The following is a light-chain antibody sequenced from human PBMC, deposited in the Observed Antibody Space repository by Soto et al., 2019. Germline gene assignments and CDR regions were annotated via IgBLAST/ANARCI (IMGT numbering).Light chain of an antibody. J-gene: IGLJ1*01. V-gene: IGLV2-8*01. Sequence: QSGLAQPPPASGSPGQSVTISCPGTKNDIGVYDFVSWYQHHPGKAPRLIIYEVVQRPSGVPDRFSGSKSGNTASLTVSGLQAADEADYFCKSYAGSNTYVFGSGTKV. CDR2: EVV. CDR1: KNDIGVYDF. CDR3: KSYAGSNTYV.